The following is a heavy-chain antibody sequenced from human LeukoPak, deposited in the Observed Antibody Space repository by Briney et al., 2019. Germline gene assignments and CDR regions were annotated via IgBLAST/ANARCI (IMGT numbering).Heavy chain of an antibody. J-gene: IGHJ4*02. CDR2: MNPNSGNT. Sequence: GASVKVSCKASGYTFTSYDIKWVRQATGQGLEWMGWMNPNSGNTGYAQKFQGRVTMTRNTSISTAYMELSSLRSEDTAVYYCATGSGYSYGYVFDYWGQGTLVTVSS. CDR3: ATGSGYSYGYVFDY. V-gene: IGHV1-8*01. CDR1: GYTFTSYD. D-gene: IGHD5-18*01.